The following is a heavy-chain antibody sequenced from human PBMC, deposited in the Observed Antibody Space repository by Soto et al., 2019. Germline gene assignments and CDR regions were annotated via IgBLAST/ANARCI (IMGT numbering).Heavy chain of an antibody. CDR2: ISGSGVST. CDR1: GFTFSSYA. J-gene: IGHJ6*02. D-gene: IGHD3-22*01. CDR3: AKVHPPYYYDSSGYPDYYYYYGMDV. V-gene: IGHV3-23*01. Sequence: EVQLLESGGGLVQPGGSLRLSCAASGFTFSSYAMSWVRQARGKGLEWVSAISGSGVSTYYADSVKGRFTISRDNSKNTLYLQINRLRAEDRAVYYCAKVHPPYYYDSSGYPDYYYYYGMDVWGQGTTVTVSS.